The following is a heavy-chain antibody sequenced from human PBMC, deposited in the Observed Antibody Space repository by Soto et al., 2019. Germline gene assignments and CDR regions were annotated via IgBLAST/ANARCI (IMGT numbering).Heavy chain of an antibody. Sequence: GGSLRLSCAASGFTFSSYAMSWVRQAPGKGLEWVSAISGSGGSTYYADSGKGRFTISRDNSKNTLYLQMNSLRADDTAVYYCARVPTGMTGTIIDYWGQGTLVTVSS. CDR2: ISGSGGST. CDR3: ARVPTGMTGTIIDY. D-gene: IGHD1-7*01. V-gene: IGHV3-23*01. CDR1: GFTFSSYA. J-gene: IGHJ4*02.